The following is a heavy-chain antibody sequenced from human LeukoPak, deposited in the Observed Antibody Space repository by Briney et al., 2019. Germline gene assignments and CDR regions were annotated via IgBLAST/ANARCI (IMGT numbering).Heavy chain of an antibody. CDR3: ARQIRWLRYWFDP. Sequence: SETLSLTCAVYGGSFSGYYWGWIRQPPGKGLEWIGEINHSGSTNYNPSLKSRVTISVDTSKNQFSLKLSSVTAADTAVYYCARQIRWLRYWFDPWGQGTLVTVSS. V-gene: IGHV4-34*01. CDR2: INHSGST. J-gene: IGHJ5*02. D-gene: IGHD5-12*01. CDR1: GGSFSGYY.